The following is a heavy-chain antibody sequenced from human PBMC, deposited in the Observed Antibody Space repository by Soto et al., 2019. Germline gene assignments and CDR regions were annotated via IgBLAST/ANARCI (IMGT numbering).Heavy chain of an antibody. Sequence: SETLSLTCTVSGGSISSYYWIWIRQPPGKGLEWIGYIYYSGSTNYNPSLKSRVTISVDTSKNQFSLKLSSVTAADTAVYYCARGEYSRGYSYGYFYWGQGTLVTVSS. CDR1: GGSISSYY. CDR3: ARGEYSRGYSYGYFY. D-gene: IGHD5-18*01. J-gene: IGHJ4*02. CDR2: IYYSGST. V-gene: IGHV4-59*01.